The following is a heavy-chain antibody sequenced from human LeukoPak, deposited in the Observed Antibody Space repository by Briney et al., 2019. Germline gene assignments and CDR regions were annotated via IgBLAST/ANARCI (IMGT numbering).Heavy chain of an antibody. CDR2: IRSDGSNK. CDR1: GFNLSSYG. D-gene: IGHD2-2*01. V-gene: IGHV3-30*02. CDR3: AKDRGSTSRPLDC. J-gene: IGHJ4*02. Sequence: GGSLRLSCAASGFNLSSYGMHWVRQAPDKGLEWVAFIRSDGSNKYYADSVKGRFTISRDNSKNTLYLQMNSLRAEDTAVYYCAKDRGSTSRPLDCWGQGTLVTVSS.